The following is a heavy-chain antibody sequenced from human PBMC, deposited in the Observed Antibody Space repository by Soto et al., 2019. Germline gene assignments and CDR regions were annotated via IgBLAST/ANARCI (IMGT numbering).Heavy chain of an antibody. CDR3: ARDSPGYGDNVLFDY. CDR2: TYYRSKWSN. J-gene: IGHJ4*02. CDR1: GDSVSSNSVA. Sequence: SQTLSLTCAISGDSVSSNSVAWNWIRQSPSRGLEWLGRTYYRSKWSNDYAVSVKSRITINPDTSKNQFSLQLNSVTPDDTAVYYCARDSPGYGDNVLFDYWGQGTPVTVSS. D-gene: IGHD4-17*01. V-gene: IGHV6-1*01.